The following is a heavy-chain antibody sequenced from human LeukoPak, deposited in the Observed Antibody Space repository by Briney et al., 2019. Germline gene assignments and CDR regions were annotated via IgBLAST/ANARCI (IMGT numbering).Heavy chain of an antibody. CDR3: ASHRAAAGSYYFDY. CDR1: GFTFSSYW. V-gene: IGHV3-74*01. D-gene: IGHD6-13*01. CDR2: INSDGSST. J-gene: IGHJ4*02. Sequence: GGSLRLSCAASGFTFSSYWMHWVRQAPGKGLVWVLRINSDGSSTSYADSVKGRFTISRDNAKNTLYLQMNSLRAEDTAVYYCASHRAAAGSYYFDYWGQGTLVTVSS.